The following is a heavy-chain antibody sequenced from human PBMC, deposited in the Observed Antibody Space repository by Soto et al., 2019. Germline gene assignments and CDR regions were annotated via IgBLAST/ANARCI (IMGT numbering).Heavy chain of an antibody. CDR2: IKQDGSEK. J-gene: IGHJ5*02. CDR1: GFTFSSYW. CDR3: ARDHYYYGDWGGVFDP. D-gene: IGHD4-17*01. V-gene: IGHV3-7*03. Sequence: EVQLVESGGGLVQPGGSLRLSCAASGFTFSSYWMSWVRQAPGKGLEWVANIKQDGSEKYYVDSVKGRFTISRDNAKNSLYLQMNSLRAEDTAVYYCARDHYYYGDWGGVFDPWGQGTLVTVSS.